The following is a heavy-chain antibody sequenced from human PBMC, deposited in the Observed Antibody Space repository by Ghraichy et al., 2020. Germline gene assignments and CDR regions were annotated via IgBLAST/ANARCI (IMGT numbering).Heavy chain of an antibody. CDR3: VRVLRGGSPNEVAWYY. D-gene: IGHD5-12*01. J-gene: IGHJ4*02. V-gene: IGHV1-3*04. CDR2: INTANGNT. CDR1: GYIFTRYN. Sequence: ASVKVSCKASGYIFTRYNLHWVRQAPGQGLEWMGWINTANGNTRYSQKFQGRITLTTDTSATTAYFDLSSLRSEDTAVYYCVRVLRGGSPNEVAWYYWGQGTLVTVSS.